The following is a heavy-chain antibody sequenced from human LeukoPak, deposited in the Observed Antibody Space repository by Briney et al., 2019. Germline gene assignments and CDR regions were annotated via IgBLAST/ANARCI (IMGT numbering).Heavy chain of an antibody. CDR1: GDSVSSNSAA. CDR3: AQGGGSGKGAAAANYYYYGMDV. V-gene: IGHV6-1*01. CDR2: TYYRSKWYN. D-gene: IGHD6-13*01. J-gene: IGHJ6*04. Sequence: SQTLSLTCAISGDSVSSNSAAWNWIRQSPSRGLEWLGRTYYRSKWYNDYAVSVKSRITINPDTSKNQFSLQLNSVTPEDTAVYYCAQGGGSGKGAAAANYYYYGMDVWGKGTTVTVSS.